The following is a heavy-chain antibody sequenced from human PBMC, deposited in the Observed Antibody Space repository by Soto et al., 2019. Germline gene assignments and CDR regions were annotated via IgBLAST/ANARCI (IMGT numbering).Heavy chain of an antibody. V-gene: IGHV3-23*01. CDR2: ISSSGGGT. CDR1: GFIFNTYA. CDR3: AHPRGYGVFDAVDI. Sequence: VGSLRLSCAASGFIFNTYAMNWVRQAPGKGLEWVSAISSSGGGTFYAESVRGRFSISRDNSINTLYLQMSSLRTEDTAVYYCAHPRGYGVFDAVDIWGQGTMVTVSS. J-gene: IGHJ3*02. D-gene: IGHD4-17*01.